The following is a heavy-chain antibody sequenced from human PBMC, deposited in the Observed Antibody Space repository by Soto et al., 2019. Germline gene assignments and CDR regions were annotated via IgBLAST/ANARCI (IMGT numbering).Heavy chain of an antibody. Sequence: GASVKVSCKASGYTFTGYYMHWVRQPPGQGLEWMGWINPNSGGTNYAQKFQGWVTMTRDTSISTAYMELSRLRSDDTAVYYCARDRRYCSGGSCYLFDYWGQGTLVTVSS. CDR3: ARDRRYCSGGSCYLFDY. CDR2: INPNSGGT. V-gene: IGHV1-2*04. CDR1: GYTFTGYY. D-gene: IGHD2-15*01. J-gene: IGHJ4*02.